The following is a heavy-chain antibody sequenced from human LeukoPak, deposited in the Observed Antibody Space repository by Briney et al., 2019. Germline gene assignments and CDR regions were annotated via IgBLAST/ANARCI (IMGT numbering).Heavy chain of an antibody. J-gene: IGHJ5*02. D-gene: IGHD4-11*01. Sequence: GGSLRLSCAASGFSFSDFGMGWVRQAPGKRLEWVSSIFGSRDSISYANSVKGRFTISRGNAENSLYLQMDSLRVEDTAVYYCTRGMDHINYAWFDPWGQGTLVTVS. CDR1: GFSFSDFG. CDR2: IFGSRDSI. V-gene: IGHV3-21*03. CDR3: TRGMDHINYAWFDP.